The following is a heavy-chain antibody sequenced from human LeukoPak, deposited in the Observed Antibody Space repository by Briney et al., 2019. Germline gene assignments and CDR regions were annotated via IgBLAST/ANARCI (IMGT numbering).Heavy chain of an antibody. CDR2: IKRDGSEK. J-gene: IGHJ4*02. Sequence: TGGSLRLSCAASGLTFSNNWMSWVRQAPGKGLEWVANIKRDGSEKYYVDSVKGRFTISRDNGKNSLYLQMNSLRAEDTAVYYCARGGGNFDFWGQGTLVTVSS. CDR3: ARGGGNFDF. V-gene: IGHV3-7*05. CDR1: GLTFSNNW.